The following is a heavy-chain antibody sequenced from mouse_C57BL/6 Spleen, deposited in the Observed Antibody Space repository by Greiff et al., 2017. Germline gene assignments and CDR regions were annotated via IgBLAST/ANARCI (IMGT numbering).Heavy chain of an antibody. J-gene: IGHJ1*03. CDR1: GYTFTSYG. Sequence: QVQLQQSGAELARPGASVKLSCKASGYTFTSYGISWVKQRTGQGLEWIGEIYPRSGNTYYNEKFKGKATLTADKSSSTAYMELRSLTSEDSAVYFGARLYYGSSYGYFDVWGTVTTVTVSS. V-gene: IGHV1-81*01. CDR3: ARLYYGSSYGYFDV. CDR2: IYPRSGNT. D-gene: IGHD1-1*01.